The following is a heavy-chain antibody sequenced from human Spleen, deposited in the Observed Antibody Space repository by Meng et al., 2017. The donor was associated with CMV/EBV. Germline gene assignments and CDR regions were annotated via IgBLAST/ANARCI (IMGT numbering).Heavy chain of an antibody. CDR2: IYSGDDNT. D-gene: IGHD3/OR15-3a*01. CDR3: ARDWSNFDY. V-gene: IGHV3-23*03. J-gene: IGHJ4*02. CDR1: GFTFSSYA. Sequence: LRLSCAASGFTFSSYAMGWVRQAPGQGLECVSIIYSGDDNTYYADSVKGRFTISRDNAKNSLYLQMNSLRAEDTALYYCARDWSNFDYWGQGTLVTVSS.